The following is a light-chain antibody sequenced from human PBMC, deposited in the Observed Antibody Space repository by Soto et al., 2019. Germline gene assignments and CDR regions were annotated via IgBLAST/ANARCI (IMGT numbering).Light chain of an antibody. CDR3: QQYNDYPWT. V-gene: IGKV1-5*03. CDR2: KAS. J-gene: IGKJ1*01. CDR1: QSISSW. Sequence: DIQMTQSPSTLSASVGDRVTITCRASQSISSWLAWYQQKPGKAPKLLIYKASSLESGVPSQFSGSGSGTEFTLTISSLQPDDFATYYCQQYNDYPWTFGQGTKVEIK.